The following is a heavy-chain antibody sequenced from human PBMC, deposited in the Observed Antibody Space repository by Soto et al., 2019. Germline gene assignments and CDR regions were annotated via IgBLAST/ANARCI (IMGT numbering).Heavy chain of an antibody. V-gene: IGHV3-23*01. Sequence: EVQLLESGGGLVQPGGSLRLSCAASGFTFSSYAMSWVRQAPGKGLEWVSAISGSGGSTYYADSVKGRFTISRDNSKNTLYLQMNSLRAEDTAVYYCAKTLHRANIVVVPAAKRQFDYWGQGTLVTVSS. CDR3: AKTLHRANIVVVPAAKRQFDY. J-gene: IGHJ4*02. CDR1: GFTFSSYA. CDR2: ISGSGGST. D-gene: IGHD2-2*01.